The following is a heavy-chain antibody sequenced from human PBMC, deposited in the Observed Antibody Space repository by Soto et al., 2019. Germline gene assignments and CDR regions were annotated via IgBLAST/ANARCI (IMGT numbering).Heavy chain of an antibody. CDR2: IFHTGSA. CDR3: ARQPYTSGAYYFDY. D-gene: IGHD6-19*01. V-gene: IGHV4-61*01. CDR1: GGSSSSDYYR. Sequence: PLETLSLTCTVSGGSSSSDYYRWTWIRQSPGKGLERIGYIFHTGSANCNPSLKSRVTISIDTSKNQFSLRLSSVTAADTAVYYCARQPYTSGAYYFDYWGQGTPVTVSS. J-gene: IGHJ4*02.